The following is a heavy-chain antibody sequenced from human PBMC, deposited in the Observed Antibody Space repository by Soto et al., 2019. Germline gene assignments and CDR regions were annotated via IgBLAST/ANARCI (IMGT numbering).Heavy chain of an antibody. V-gene: IGHV1-69*13. D-gene: IGHD3-10*01. CDR3: ARELNYYGSAGLFDY. CDR1: GVTFSSYA. J-gene: IGHJ4*02. CDR2: IIPIFGTA. Sequence: ASGEVSSKASGVTFSSYAISSVRQDPGQGLEWMGGIIPIFGTANYAQKFQGRVTITADESTSTAYMELSSLRSEDTAVYYCARELNYYGSAGLFDYWGQGTLVTVSS.